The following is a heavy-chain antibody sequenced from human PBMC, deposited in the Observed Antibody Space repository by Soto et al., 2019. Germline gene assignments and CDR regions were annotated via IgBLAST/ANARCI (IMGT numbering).Heavy chain of an antibody. CDR3: ARGFLGNFDY. CDR1: GGSVSSGSYY. V-gene: IGHV4-61*01. D-gene: IGHD3-10*01. J-gene: IGHJ4*02. CDR2: IYYSGST. Sequence: SETLSLTCTGSGGSVSSGSYYWSWIRQPPGKGLEWIEYIYYSGSTNYNPSLKSRVTISVDTSKNQFSLKLSSVTAADTAAYYCARGFLGNFDYWGQGTLVTVSS.